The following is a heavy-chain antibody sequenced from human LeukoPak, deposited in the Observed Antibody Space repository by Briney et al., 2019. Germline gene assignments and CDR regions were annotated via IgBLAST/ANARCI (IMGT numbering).Heavy chain of an antibody. V-gene: IGHV4-34*01. D-gene: IGHD6-13*01. J-gene: IGHJ4*02. Sequence: SETLSLTCAVYGVSFRGYYWSWIRQPPGKGLEWIGEINHSGSTNYNPSLRSRVTISVDTSKNQFSLKLSSVTAADTAVYYCASGRLRAAGTPGYFDYWGQGTLVTVSS. CDR3: ASGRLRAAGTPGYFDY. CDR2: INHSGST. CDR1: GVSFRGYY.